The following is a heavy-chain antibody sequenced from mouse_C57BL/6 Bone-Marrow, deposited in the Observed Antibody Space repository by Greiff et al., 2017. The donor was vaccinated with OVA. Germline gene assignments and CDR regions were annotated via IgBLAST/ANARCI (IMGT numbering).Heavy chain of an antibody. J-gene: IGHJ2*01. V-gene: IGHV1-59*01. Sequence: QVHVKQPGAELVRPGTSVKLSCKASGYTFTSYWMHWVKQRPGQGLEWIGVIDPSDSYTNYNQKFKGKATLTVDPSSSTAYMQLSSLTSEDSAVYYCARSGTLDYWGQGTTLTVSS. CDR2: IDPSDSYT. CDR1: GYTFTSYW. CDR3: ARSGTLDY. D-gene: IGHD4-1*01.